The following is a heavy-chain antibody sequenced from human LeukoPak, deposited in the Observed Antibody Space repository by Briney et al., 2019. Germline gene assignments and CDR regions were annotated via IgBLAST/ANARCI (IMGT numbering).Heavy chain of an antibody. Sequence: GGSLRLSCAASGFTFSSYSMNWIRQAPGKGLEWVSSISLSGNSIYYADSVKGRFTISRDNADNSLYLQMNSLRPEDTAVYYCAKDGPKSALSAFDIWGQGTMVTVSS. V-gene: IGHV3-21*04. J-gene: IGHJ3*02. CDR2: ISLSGNSI. CDR3: AKDGPKSALSAFDI. CDR1: GFTFSSYS.